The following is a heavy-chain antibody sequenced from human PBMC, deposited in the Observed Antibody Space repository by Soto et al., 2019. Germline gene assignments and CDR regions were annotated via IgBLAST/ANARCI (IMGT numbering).Heavy chain of an antibody. J-gene: IGHJ5*02. D-gene: IGHD4-17*01. V-gene: IGHV1-58*01. CDR1: GFTFTSSA. CDR2: IVVGSGNT. CDR3: AADPSGYGEYWFDP. Sequence: SVKVSCKASGFTFTSSAVQWVRQARGQRLEWIGWIVVGSGNTNYAQKFQERVTITRDMSTSTAYMELSSLRSEDTAVYYCAADPSGYGEYWFDPWGQGTLVTVSS.